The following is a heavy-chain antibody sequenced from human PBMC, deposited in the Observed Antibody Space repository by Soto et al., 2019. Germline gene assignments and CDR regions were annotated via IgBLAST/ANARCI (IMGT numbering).Heavy chain of an antibody. CDR1: GGSFSGYY. Sequence: SETLSLTCAVYGGSFSGYYWSWIRQPPGKGLEWIGEINHSGSTNYNPSLKSRVTISVDTSKNQFSLKLSSVTAADTAVYYCASSRTDGGLQWYPYYYYYGMDVWGQGTTVTVSS. J-gene: IGHJ6*02. CDR2: INHSGST. CDR3: ASSRTDGGLQWYPYYYYYGMDV. V-gene: IGHV4-34*01. D-gene: IGHD4-4*01.